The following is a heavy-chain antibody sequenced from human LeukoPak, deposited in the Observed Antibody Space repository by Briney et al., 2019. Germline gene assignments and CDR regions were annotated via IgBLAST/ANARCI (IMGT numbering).Heavy chain of an antibody. Sequence: GESLNFSCQGSGYGFTSYWIGWVRQMPGKGMEWMGIIYPGDSDTRYSPSFQGQVTISADKSISTAYLQWSSLKASDTAMCYCARRGYCSGGTCYSNAFDIWGQGTMVTVSS. CDR2: IYPGDSDT. V-gene: IGHV5-51*01. D-gene: IGHD2-15*01. CDR3: ARRGYCSGGTCYSNAFDI. CDR1: GYGFTSYW. J-gene: IGHJ3*02.